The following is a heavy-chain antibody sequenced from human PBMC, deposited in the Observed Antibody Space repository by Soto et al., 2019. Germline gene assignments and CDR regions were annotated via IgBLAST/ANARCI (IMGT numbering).Heavy chain of an antibody. D-gene: IGHD6-13*01. CDR3: ARVYSCRARYFDY. J-gene: IGHJ4*02. CDR1: GYSFTTYH. Sequence: ASVKVSCKASGYSFTTYHVHWVRQAPGQGLEWMGMINPSGGSTSYAQKFQGRVTMTRDTSTSTVYMELSSLRSEDTAVYYCARVYSCRARYFDYWGQGTLVTVSS. CDR2: INPSGGST. V-gene: IGHV1-46*01.